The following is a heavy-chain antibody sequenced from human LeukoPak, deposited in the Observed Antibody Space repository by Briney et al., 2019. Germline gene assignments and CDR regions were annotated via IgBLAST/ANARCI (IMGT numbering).Heavy chain of an antibody. CDR1: GGTFSSYA. CDR2: IIPIFGTA. V-gene: IGHV1-69*05. Sequence: GSSVTVSCTASGGTFSSYAISWVRQAPGQGLEWMGGIIPIFGTANYAQKFQGRVTITTDESTSTAYMELSSLRSEDTAVYYCAGGDSSGYYPFDYWGQGTLVTVSS. D-gene: IGHD3-22*01. CDR3: AGGDSSGYYPFDY. J-gene: IGHJ4*02.